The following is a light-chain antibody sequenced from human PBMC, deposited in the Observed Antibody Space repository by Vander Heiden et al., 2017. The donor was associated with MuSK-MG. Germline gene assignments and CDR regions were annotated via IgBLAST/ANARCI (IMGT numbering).Light chain of an antibody. CDR2: DAS. Sequence: PGERGTLSCRASESVSTYLAWYQQKPGQAPRLLIYDASNRATGIPPRFRGSGSGTGFTLTISSLEPEDFAVYYCQQRSDWPRTFGRGTKVEVK. V-gene: IGKV3-11*01. CDR1: ESVSTY. CDR3: QQRSDWPRT. J-gene: IGKJ1*01.